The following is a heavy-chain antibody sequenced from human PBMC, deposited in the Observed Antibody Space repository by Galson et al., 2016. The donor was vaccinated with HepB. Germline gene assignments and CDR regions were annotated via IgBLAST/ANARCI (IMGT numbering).Heavy chain of an antibody. CDR2: VYWNDDK. V-gene: IGHV2-5*01. CDR1: GFSLSARIGG. J-gene: IGHJ3*02. CDR3: APRLGDLDDPFDS. D-gene: IGHD2-21*02. Sequence: PALVKPTQTLTLTCTFSGFSLSARIGGVAWIRRPPGKALEWLAVVYWNDDKRYSPFLKNRLTITKDTSRNRVVLRMTDVDPVDTATYYCAPRLGDLDDPFDSWGRGTMVTVSS.